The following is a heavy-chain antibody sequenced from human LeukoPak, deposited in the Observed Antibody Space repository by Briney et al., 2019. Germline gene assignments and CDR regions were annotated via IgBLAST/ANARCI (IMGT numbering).Heavy chain of an antibody. J-gene: IGHJ5*02. CDR3: ARGPLTVTRGFDP. V-gene: IGHV4-34*01. CDR1: GGSFSGYY. Sequence: SETLSLTCAVYGGSFSGYYWSWIRQPPGKGLEWIGEINHSGSTNYNPSLKSRVTMSVDTSKNQFSLNLSSVTAADTAVYYCARGPLTVTRGFDPWGQGTLVTVSS. D-gene: IGHD4-17*01. CDR2: INHSGST.